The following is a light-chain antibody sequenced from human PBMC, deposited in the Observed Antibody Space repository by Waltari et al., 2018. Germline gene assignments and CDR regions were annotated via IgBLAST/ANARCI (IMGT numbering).Light chain of an antibody. CDR2: KIS. V-gene: IGKV2-30*01. CDR3: MQGTHWLYT. J-gene: IGKJ2*01. Sequence: DVVMTQSPLSLTVTLGQPASISCRSSQSLVYRDGNTYLNWFQQRPGQSPRRLIYKISNRDSGVPDRFSGSGSGTDFTLEISRVEAEDVGVYYCMQGTHWLYTFGQGTKLEIK. CDR1: QSLVYRDGNTY.